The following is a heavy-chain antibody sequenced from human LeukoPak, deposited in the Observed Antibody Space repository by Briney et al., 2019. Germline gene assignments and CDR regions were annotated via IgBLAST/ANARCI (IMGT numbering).Heavy chain of an antibody. D-gene: IGHD6-19*01. CDR1: GFSFSSYW. J-gene: IGHJ4*02. CDR3: ARGFRGWYAEGFDY. Sequence: GGSLRLSCAASGFSFSSYWMSWVRQAPGKGLEWVANTKQDGSEKYYVGSVKGRFTISRDNAKNSLYLQMNTLRAEDTAVYYCARGFRGWYAEGFDYWGQGTLVTVSS. CDR2: TKQDGSEK. V-gene: IGHV3-7*01.